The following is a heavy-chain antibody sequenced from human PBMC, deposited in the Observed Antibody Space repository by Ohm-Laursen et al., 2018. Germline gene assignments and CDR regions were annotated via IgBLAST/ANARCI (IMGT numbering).Heavy chain of an antibody. CDR2: ISSVGTSI. CDR1: GFTFSNYW. V-gene: IGHV3-74*01. Sequence: SLRLSCAASGFTFSNYWMHWVRQAPGKGLVWVSRISSVGTSISYADSVKGRFTISRDNAKNMVYLQMNSLRAEDTAVYYCARDSVADLNRWGQGTLVTVSS. J-gene: IGHJ4*02. D-gene: IGHD1/OR15-1a*01. CDR3: ARDSVADLNR.